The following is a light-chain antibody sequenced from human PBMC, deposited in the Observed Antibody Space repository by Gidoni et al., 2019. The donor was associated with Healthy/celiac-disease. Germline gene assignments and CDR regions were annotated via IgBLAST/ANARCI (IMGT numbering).Light chain of an antibody. CDR2: AAS. CDR1: QSSSSY. J-gene: IGKJ2*02. V-gene: IGKV1-39*01. Sequence: DIQMTQSPSPLSAAVGDRVTITCRASQSSSSYLNLYQQKPGKAPKLLFYAASSFQSGVPSRFSGSGSRTDFTLTSSSLQPEDFATYYYQQSYSTRWTFGQGTKLEIK. CDR3: QQSYSTRWT.